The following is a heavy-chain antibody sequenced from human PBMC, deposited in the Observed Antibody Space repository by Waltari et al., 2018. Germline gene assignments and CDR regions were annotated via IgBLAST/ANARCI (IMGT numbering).Heavy chain of an antibody. V-gene: IGHV3-7*01. CDR1: GFTCSGYG. J-gene: IGHJ5*01. Sequence: EVQLVESGGGLVQPGGSLSLSCAASGFTCSGYGMSWVRQAPGKGLEWVANIRLDGSEKYYADSVKGRFTISRDNAENSLYLQMNSLRAEDTAVYYCARNWYDYWGQGTLVTVSS. CDR2: IRLDGSEK. CDR3: ARNWYDY.